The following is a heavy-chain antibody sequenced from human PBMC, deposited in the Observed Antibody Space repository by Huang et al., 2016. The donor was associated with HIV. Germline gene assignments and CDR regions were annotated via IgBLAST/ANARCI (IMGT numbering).Heavy chain of an antibody. V-gene: IGHV5-51*01. D-gene: IGHD4-4*01. CDR1: GYKFTSYW. J-gene: IGHJ4*02. CDR2: IDPGDADT. Sequence: EVQLVQSGAEVKKSGESLKISCKGSGYKFTSYWIGWGRQTPGKGLEWMGIIDPGDADTRYRPSFQGQVTISADKSISTAYLQWSSLKASDTAMYYCARQRAYGSTYADYWGQGTLVTVSS. CDR3: ARQRAYGSTYADY.